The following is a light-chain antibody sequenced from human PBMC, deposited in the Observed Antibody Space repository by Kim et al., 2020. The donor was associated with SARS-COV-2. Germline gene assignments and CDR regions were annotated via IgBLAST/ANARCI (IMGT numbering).Light chain of an antibody. CDR1: QTITNSY. Sequence: EIVLTQSPGTLSLSPGERATLSCRASQTITNSYLAWYQQKPGQAPRLLIYGASSRATGIPNRFSGSGSGTDFTLTISRLEPEEFAVYYCQHYGSAPYTFVQGTKVEI. CDR3: QHYGSAPYT. J-gene: IGKJ2*01. V-gene: IGKV3-20*01. CDR2: GAS.